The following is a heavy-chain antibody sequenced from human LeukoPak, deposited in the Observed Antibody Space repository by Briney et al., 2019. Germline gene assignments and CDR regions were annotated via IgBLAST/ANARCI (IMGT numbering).Heavy chain of an antibody. Sequence: GGSLRLSCAASGFTFSSYAMSWVRQAPGKGLEWVSAISGSGGSTYYADSVKGRFTISRDNSKNTLYLQMNSLRAEDTAVYYCATYSSSVGYFDYWGQGTLVTVSS. CDR2: ISGSGGST. CDR3: ATYSSSVGYFDY. CDR1: GFTFSSYA. D-gene: IGHD6-6*01. V-gene: IGHV3-23*01. J-gene: IGHJ4*02.